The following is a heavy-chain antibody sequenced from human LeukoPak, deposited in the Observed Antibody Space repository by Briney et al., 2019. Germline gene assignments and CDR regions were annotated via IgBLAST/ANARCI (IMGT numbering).Heavy chain of an antibody. CDR3: ARGDRTMVRGDPRHYYYYMDV. D-gene: IGHD3-10*01. CDR2: INHSGST. J-gene: IGHJ6*03. V-gene: IGHV4-34*01. CDR1: GGSFSGYY. Sequence: SETLSLTCAVYGGSFSGYYWSWIRQPPGEGLEWIGEINHSGSTNYNPSLKSRVTISVDTSKNQFSLKLSSVTAADTAVYYCARGDRTMVRGDPRHYYYYMDVWGKGTTVTVSS.